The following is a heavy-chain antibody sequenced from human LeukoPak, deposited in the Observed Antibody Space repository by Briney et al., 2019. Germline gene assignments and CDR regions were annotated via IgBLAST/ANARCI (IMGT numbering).Heavy chain of an antibody. V-gene: IGHV4-39*01. D-gene: IGHD3-10*01. CDR2: IYYSGST. CDR3: ASSITMVRGVITKGSYYFDY. J-gene: IGHJ4*02. CDR1: GGSISSSSYY. Sequence: PSETLSLTCTVSGGSISSSSYYWGWIRQPPGKGLEWIGSIYYSGSTYYSPSLKSRVTISVDTSKNQFSLKLSSVTAADTAVYYCASSITMVRGVITKGSYYFDYWGQGTLVTVSS.